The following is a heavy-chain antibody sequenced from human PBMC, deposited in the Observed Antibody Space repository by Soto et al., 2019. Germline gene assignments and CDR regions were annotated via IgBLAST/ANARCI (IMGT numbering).Heavy chain of an antibody. J-gene: IGHJ4*02. D-gene: IGHD3-10*01. Sequence: SETLSLTCAVYGGSFSGYYWCWIRQPPGKGLEWIGEINHSGSTNYNPSLKSRVTISVDTSKNQFSLKLSSVTAADTAVYYCARDPRGYGSGSYYNRRPFGKRWGQGTLVTVSS. CDR3: ARDPRGYGSGSYYNRRPFGKR. V-gene: IGHV4-34*01. CDR2: INHSGST. CDR1: GGSFSGYY.